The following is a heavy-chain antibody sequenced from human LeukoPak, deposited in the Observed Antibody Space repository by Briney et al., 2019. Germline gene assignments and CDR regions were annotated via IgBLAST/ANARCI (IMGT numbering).Heavy chain of an antibody. CDR3: ARDTLLLDYYDSRSSWFDP. CDR1: GGSISSYY. D-gene: IGHD3-22*01. J-gene: IGHJ5*02. V-gene: IGHV4-4*07. Sequence: SETLSLTCTVSGGSISSYYWSWIRQPAGKGLEWIGRIYTSGSTNYNPSLKSRVTMSVDTSKNQFSLKLSSVTAADTAVYYCARDTLLLDYYDSRSSWFDPWGQGTLVTVSP. CDR2: IYTSGST.